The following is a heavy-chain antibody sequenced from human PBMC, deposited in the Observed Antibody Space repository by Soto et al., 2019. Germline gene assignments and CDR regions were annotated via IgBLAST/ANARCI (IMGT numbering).Heavy chain of an antibody. D-gene: IGHD6-6*01. CDR1: GGSFSGYY. J-gene: IGHJ4*02. V-gene: IGHV4-34*01. CDR3: ARGPYPRPSSSWDY. Sequence: SETLSLTCAVYGGSFSGYYWSWIRQPPWKGLEWIGEINHSGITNYNQSLKSRVTISVDKSKNKFSLKLSSVTAADTAVYYCARGPYPRPSSSWDYGGQGTLVTVSS. CDR2: INHSGIT.